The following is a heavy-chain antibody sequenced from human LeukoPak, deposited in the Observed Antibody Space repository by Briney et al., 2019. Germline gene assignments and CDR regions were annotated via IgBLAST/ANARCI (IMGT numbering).Heavy chain of an antibody. J-gene: IGHJ3*02. CDR2: IYTSGST. V-gene: IGHV4-61*02. CDR3: ARLITGTTTAFDI. Sequence: SETLSLTCTVSGGSISSGSYYWSWIRQPAGKGLEWIGRIYTSGSTHYNPSLKTRLTMSVDTSKNQFSLKLSSVTAADTAVYYCARLITGTTTAFDIWGQGTMVTVSS. CDR1: GGSISSGSYY. D-gene: IGHD1-7*01.